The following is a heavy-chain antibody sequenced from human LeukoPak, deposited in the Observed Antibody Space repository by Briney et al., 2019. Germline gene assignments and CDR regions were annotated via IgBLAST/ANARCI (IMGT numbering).Heavy chain of an antibody. V-gene: IGHV4-59*08. D-gene: IGHD3-10*01. CDR2: IYYSGST. CDR1: GGSISSYY. J-gene: IGHJ3*02. CDR3: ARHMNRRLWFGESSRPDDAFDI. Sequence: SETLSLTCTVSGGSISSYYWSWIRQPPGKGLEWIGYIYYSGSTNYNPSLKSRVTISVDTSKNQFSLKLSSVTAADTAVYYCARHMNRRLWFGESSRPDDAFDIWGQGTMVTVSS.